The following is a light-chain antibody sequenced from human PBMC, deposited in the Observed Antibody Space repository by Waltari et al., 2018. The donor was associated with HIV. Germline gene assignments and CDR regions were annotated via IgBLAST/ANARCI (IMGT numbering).Light chain of an antibody. CDR3: QSYDSSLSDSRV. CDR1: SSNLGAGSA. Sequence: QSVLTQPPSVSGAPGQRVTISCTGSSSNLGAGSAVHWYQQLPGTAPKLLIYGNSNRPSGVPDRFSGSKSGTSASLAITGLQAEDEADYYCQSYDSSLSDSRVFGGGTKLTVL. J-gene: IGLJ3*02. CDR2: GNS. V-gene: IGLV1-40*01.